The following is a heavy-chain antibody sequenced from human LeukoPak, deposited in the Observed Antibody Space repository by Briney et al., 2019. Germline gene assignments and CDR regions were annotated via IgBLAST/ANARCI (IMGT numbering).Heavy chain of an antibody. V-gene: IGHV3-74*01. CDR2: ISPDGSST. D-gene: IGHD2-15*01. CDR1: GFTFSSYW. J-gene: IGHJ4*02. Sequence: PGGSLRLSCAASGFTFSSYWMHWVRQAPGRGLVWLSRISPDGSSTSYADSVKGRITISRNNAKNTVYLQMGSLRAEDTALYYCVRSLYRSRTDDWGQGTLVTVSS. CDR3: VRSLYRSRTDD.